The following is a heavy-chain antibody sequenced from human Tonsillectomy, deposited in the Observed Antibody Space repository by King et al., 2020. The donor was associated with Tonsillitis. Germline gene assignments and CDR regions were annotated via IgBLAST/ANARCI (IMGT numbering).Heavy chain of an antibody. CDR3: ATAPTYLDVYVMDG. CDR2: ISYDGTNK. CDR1: GFIFSSYG. Sequence: QVQLVESGGGVVQPGRSLRISCAASGFIFSSYGMHWVRQAPGKGLEWVALISYDGTNKYYADSVKGRFTISRDNSKNTLYLQMNSLRAEDTAFYYCATAPTYLDVYVMDGWGQGPTVTVSS. J-gene: IGHJ6*02. V-gene: IGHV3-30*03. D-gene: IGHD3-10*01.